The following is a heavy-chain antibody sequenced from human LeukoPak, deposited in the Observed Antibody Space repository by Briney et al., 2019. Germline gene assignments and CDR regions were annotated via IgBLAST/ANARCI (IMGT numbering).Heavy chain of an antibody. J-gene: IGHJ4*02. Sequence: SGTLSLTCAVSGVSISSNNWWSWVRQPPGKGLEWIGEIYQSGGTKYNPSLKSRVTILVDKSKNQFSLELSSVTAADTAVYYCSRVLQHFDLWGQGTLVTVSS. CDR2: IYQSGGT. D-gene: IGHD2-15*01. V-gene: IGHV4-4*02. CDR1: GVSISSNNW. CDR3: SRVLQHFDL.